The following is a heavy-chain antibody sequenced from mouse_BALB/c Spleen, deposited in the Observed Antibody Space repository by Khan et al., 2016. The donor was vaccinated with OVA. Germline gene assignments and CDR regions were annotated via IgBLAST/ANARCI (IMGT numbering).Heavy chain of an antibody. CDR3: ARSPYGNFAY. CDR1: GFTFSTYA. V-gene: IGHV5-9-3*01. Sequence: VKLVESGGGLVKPGGSLKLSCAASGFTFSTYAMSWVRQTPEKRLEWVATISSDGDYTYYPDNVTGRFTISRDNAKNTLYLQMSSLRSEDTAMYYCARSPYGNFAYWGQGTLVTVSA. CDR2: ISSDGDYT. J-gene: IGHJ3*01. D-gene: IGHD2-1*01.